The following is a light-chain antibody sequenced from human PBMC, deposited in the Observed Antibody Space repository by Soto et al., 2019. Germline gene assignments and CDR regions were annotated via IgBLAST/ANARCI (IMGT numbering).Light chain of an antibody. CDR2: EGS. V-gene: IGLV2-23*01. Sequence: QLVLTQPPSVSGSPGQSITISCTGTSSDVGSYNLVSWYQQHPGKAPKLMIYEGSKRPSGVSNRFSGSKSGNTASLTISGLQAEDEADYYCCSYAGSSTYVFGTGTKLTVL. CDR1: SSDVGSYNL. J-gene: IGLJ1*01. CDR3: CSYAGSSTYV.